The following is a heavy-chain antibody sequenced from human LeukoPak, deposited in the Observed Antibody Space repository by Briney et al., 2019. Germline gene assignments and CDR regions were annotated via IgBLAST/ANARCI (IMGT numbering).Heavy chain of an antibody. CDR3: ARDKYSGYEHPFDY. CDR1: GYTFTSYA. Sequence: GASVKVSCKASGYTFTSYAMNWVRQAPGQGLEWMGWINTNTGNPTYAQGFTGRFVFSLDTSVSTAYLQISSLKAEDTAVYYCARDKYSGYEHPFDYWGQGTLVTVSS. J-gene: IGHJ4*02. D-gene: IGHD5-12*01. V-gene: IGHV7-4-1*02. CDR2: INTNTGNP.